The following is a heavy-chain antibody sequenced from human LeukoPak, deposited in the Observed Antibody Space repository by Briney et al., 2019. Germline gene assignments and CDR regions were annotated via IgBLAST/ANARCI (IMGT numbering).Heavy chain of an antibody. D-gene: IGHD3-22*01. Sequence: SGGSLRLSCAASGFTFSSYSMNWVRQAPGKGLEWVSSISSDSSSIYYADSVRGRFTISRANAKSSLYLLMLSLRTADTAVYYCARDPTGDRSGYYWEYYFDYWGQGTLVTVSS. CDR2: ISSDSSSI. V-gene: IGHV3-21*01. CDR1: GFTFSSYS. CDR3: ARDPTGDRSGYYWEYYFDY. J-gene: IGHJ4*02.